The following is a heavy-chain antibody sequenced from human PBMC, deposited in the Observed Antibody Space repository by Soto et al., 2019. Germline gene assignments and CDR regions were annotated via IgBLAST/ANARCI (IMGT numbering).Heavy chain of an antibody. CDR2: ITLYNGNT. J-gene: IGHJ4*02. Sequence: SVKVSCKASGYTFTCCSLHWLQQAPGQGLERMRWITLYNGNTNYAKKFQGRVTITRDMSLRTAYIELSSLRSEDSAVYYWARFGYGGASYYFDYWGRGTLVTVSS. D-gene: IGHD4-17*01. V-gene: IGHV1-45*02. CDR3: ARFGYGGASYYFDY. CDR1: GYTFTCCS.